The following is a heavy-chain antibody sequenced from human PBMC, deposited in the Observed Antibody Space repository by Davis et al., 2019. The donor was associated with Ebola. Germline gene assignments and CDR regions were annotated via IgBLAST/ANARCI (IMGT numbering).Heavy chain of an antibody. CDR1: GDTVSSLDGA. V-gene: IGHV6-1*01. D-gene: IGHD5-12*01. CDR2: TYYNSKWYS. Sequence: HSQTLSLTCDTSGDTVSSLDGAWNWIRQSPSRGLEWLGRTYYNSKWYSDYATSVRGRITINADTSGNKFYLQLNSVTPDDTAVYYCTRGWLRGWFDPWGQGTQVIVSS. CDR3: TRGWLRGWFDP. J-gene: IGHJ5*02.